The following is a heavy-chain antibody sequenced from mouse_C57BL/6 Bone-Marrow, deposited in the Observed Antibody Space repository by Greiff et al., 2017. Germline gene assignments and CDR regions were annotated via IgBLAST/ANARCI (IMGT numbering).Heavy chain of an antibody. CDR3: ARHERYYDYEGYFDY. D-gene: IGHD2-4*01. J-gene: IGHJ2*01. Sequence: VQLQQSGAELVKPWASVKLSCKASGYIFTEYTIHWVKQRSGQGLEWIGWFYPGSGSIKYNERFKDKATLTADKSSNTVYMELSRLTSEDSAVYFWARHERYYDYEGYFDYWGQGTTLTVSS. V-gene: IGHV1-62-2*01. CDR1: GYIFTEYT. CDR2: FYPGSGSI.